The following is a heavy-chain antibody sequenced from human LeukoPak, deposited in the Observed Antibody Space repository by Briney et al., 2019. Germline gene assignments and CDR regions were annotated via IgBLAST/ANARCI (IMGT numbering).Heavy chain of an antibody. CDR3: ASSRPKWLPNY. V-gene: IGHV3-23*01. J-gene: IGHJ4*02. CDR2: FTGSGSSS. CDR1: GFTFVNYA. D-gene: IGHD3-22*01. Sequence: GGSLRLSCSGSGFTFVNYAMSWVRQAPGKGLEWVSGFTGSGSSSNYADSVKGRFTISRDNSKNTLYLQMNSLRAEDTAVYYCASSRPKWLPNYWGQGTLVTVSS.